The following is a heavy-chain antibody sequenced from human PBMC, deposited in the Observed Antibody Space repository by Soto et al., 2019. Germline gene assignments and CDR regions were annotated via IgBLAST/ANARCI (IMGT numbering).Heavy chain of an antibody. J-gene: IGHJ5*02. CDR1: GGSISSYY. CDR3: ARRGYSGYDLSHWFDP. D-gene: IGHD5-12*01. Sequence: PSETLSLTCTVSGGSISSYYWSWIRQPPWKGLEWIGYIYYSGSTNYNPSLKSRVTISVDTSKNQFSLKLSSVTAADTAVYYCARRGYSGYDLSHWFDPWGQGTLVTVSS. V-gene: IGHV4-59*08. CDR2: IYYSGST.